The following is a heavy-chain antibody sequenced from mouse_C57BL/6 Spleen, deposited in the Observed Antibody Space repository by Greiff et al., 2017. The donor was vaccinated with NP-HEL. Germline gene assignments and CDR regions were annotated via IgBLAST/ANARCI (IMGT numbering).Heavy chain of an antibody. Sequence: VQLQQPGAELVRPGSSVKLSCKASGYTFTSYWMHWVKQRPIQGLEWIGNIDPSDSETHYNQKFKDKATLTVDKSSSTAYMQLSSLTSEDSAVYYCARSYYYGPEGYAMDYWGQGTSVTVSS. D-gene: IGHD1-1*01. J-gene: IGHJ4*01. CDR2: IDPSDSET. CDR3: ARSYYYGPEGYAMDY. CDR1: GYTFTSYW. V-gene: IGHV1-52*01.